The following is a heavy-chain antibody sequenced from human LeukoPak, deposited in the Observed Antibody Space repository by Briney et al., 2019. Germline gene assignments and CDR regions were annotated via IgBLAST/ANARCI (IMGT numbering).Heavy chain of an antibody. CDR3: ATRAFDI. CDR1: GFTFSNFA. J-gene: IGHJ3*02. CDR2: ISDSGGST. Sequence: PGGSLRLSCAASGFTFSNFAMTWVRQAPGKGLEWVSAISDSGGSTYYADSVKGRFTISRDDSKNTLYPQMNSLRAEDTAVYYCATRAFDIWGQGTMVTVSS. V-gene: IGHV3-23*01.